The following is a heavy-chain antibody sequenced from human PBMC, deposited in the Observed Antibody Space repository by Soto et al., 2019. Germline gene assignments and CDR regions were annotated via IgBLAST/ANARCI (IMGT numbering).Heavy chain of an antibody. J-gene: IGHJ5*02. D-gene: IGHD3-22*01. V-gene: IGHV1-8*01. CDR3: ARVLSPNSSGYYGPDKVNWFDP. Sequence: GASVKVSCKASGYTFTSYDINWVRQATGQGLEWMGWMNPNSGNTGYAQKFQGRVTMTRNTSISTAYMELSSLRSEDTAVYYCARVLSPNSSGYYGPDKVNWFDPWGQGTLVTVSS. CDR2: MNPNSGNT. CDR1: GYTFTSYD.